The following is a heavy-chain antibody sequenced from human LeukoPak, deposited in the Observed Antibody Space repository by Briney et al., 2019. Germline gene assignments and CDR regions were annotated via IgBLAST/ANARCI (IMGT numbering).Heavy chain of an antibody. D-gene: IGHD3-22*01. CDR3: ARERMGNYYDSSGPVDY. J-gene: IGHJ4*02. V-gene: IGHV4-39*07. Sequence: PSGTLSLTCTVSGDSISTSTYYWGWIRQAPGKGLEWIGSIYYSGSTYYNPSLKSRVTISVDTSKNQFSLKLSSVTAADTAVYYCARERMGNYYDSSGPVDYWGQGTLVTVSS. CDR1: GDSISTSTYY. CDR2: IYYSGST.